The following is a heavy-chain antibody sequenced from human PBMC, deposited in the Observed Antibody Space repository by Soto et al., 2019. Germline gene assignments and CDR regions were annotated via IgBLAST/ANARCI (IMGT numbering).Heavy chain of an antibody. CDR3: ARGYCSGGSCYLDD. CDR2: IYYSGST. V-gene: IGHV4-31*03. J-gene: IGHJ4*02. D-gene: IGHD2-15*01. CDR1: GGSISSGGYY. Sequence: SETLSLTCTVSGGSISSGGYYWSWIRQHPGKGLEWIGYIYYSGSTYYNPSLKSRVTISVDTSKNQFSLKLSSVTAADTAVYYCARGYCSGGSCYLDDWGQGTLVTVSS.